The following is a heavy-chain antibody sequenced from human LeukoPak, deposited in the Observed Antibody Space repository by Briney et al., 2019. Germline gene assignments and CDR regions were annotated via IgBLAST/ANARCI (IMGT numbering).Heavy chain of an antibody. Sequence: GASVKVSCKASGYTFTGYYMHWVRQAPGQGLERMGWINPNSGGTNYAQKFQGRVTMTRDTSISTAYMELSRLRSDDTAVYYCARDRGYTYGWYMDVWGKGTTVTVSS. CDR1: GYTFTGYY. J-gene: IGHJ6*03. CDR3: ARDRGYTYGWYMDV. D-gene: IGHD5-18*01. V-gene: IGHV1-2*02. CDR2: INPNSGGT.